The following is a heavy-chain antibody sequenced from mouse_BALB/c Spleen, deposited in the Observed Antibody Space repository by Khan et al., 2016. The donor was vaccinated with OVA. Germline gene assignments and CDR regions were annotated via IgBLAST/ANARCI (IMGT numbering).Heavy chain of an antibody. J-gene: IGHJ2*01. V-gene: IGHV5-17*02. CDR1: GFTFSSYG. Sequence: EVQLQESGGGLVQPGGSRKLSCAAPGFTFSSYGMHWVRQAPEKGLEWVAYISGDSNTIYYADTVKGRFTISRDNPKNTLFLQMTSLMSEDTARYYCATSYFYGYYFDYWGPGTTLTVSS. CDR2: ISGDSNTI. D-gene: IGHD1-1*01. CDR3: ATSYFYGYYFDY.